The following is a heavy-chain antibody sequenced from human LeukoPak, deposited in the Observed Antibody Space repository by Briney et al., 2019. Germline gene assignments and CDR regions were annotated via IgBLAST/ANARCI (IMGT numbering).Heavy chain of an antibody. D-gene: IGHD5-12*01. Sequence: SQSLSLTCTVSGGSISSGGYYWSWIRQHPGKGLEWIGYIYYSGSTYYNPSLKSRVTISVDTSKNQFSLKLSSVTAADTAVYYCARDNPRGYEDYWGQETLVTVSS. CDR3: ARDNPRGYEDY. CDR1: GGSISSGGYY. V-gene: IGHV4-31*03. J-gene: IGHJ4*02. CDR2: IYYSGST.